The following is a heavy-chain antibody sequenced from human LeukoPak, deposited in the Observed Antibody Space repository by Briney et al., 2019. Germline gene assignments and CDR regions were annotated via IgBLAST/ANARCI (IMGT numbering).Heavy chain of an antibody. Sequence: ASVKVSCKASGYTFTDYYIHWVRQAPGQGLEWMGWFHPHRDDTHFAQKFEGRVTMTRDTSITTAYMELSRLKSDDTAVYYCARRKAAAAGRDAFDIWGQGTMVTVSS. CDR2: FHPHRDDT. D-gene: IGHD6-13*01. CDR3: ARRKAAAAGRDAFDI. J-gene: IGHJ3*02. CDR1: GYTFTDYY. V-gene: IGHV1-2*02.